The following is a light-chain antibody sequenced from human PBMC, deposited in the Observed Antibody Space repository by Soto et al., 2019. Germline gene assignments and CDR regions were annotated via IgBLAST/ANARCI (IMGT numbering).Light chain of an antibody. CDR2: AAS. CDR1: QSTSNH. CDR3: QQSYSSPPT. V-gene: IGKV1-39*01. J-gene: IGKJ1*01. Sequence: DIQMTQSPSSLSASVEDRVIITCRASQSTSNHLNWYQQNPGKAPKLLIFAASSLQSGVPSRFSGSRSGPDFTLTISSLQPEDFATYYCQQSYSSPPTFGQGTKVDIK.